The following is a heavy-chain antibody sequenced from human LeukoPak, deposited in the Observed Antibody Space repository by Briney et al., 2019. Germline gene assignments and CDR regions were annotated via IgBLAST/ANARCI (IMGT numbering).Heavy chain of an antibody. CDR1: GGSISSGGYY. CDR3: ARDSSSSGPAFDY. D-gene: IGHD6-6*01. J-gene: IGHJ4*02. CDR2: IYYSGGT. V-gene: IGHV4-31*03. Sequence: SETLSLTCTVSGGSISSGGYYWSWIRQHPGKGLEWIGYIYYSGGTYYNPSLKSRVTISVDTSKNQFSLKLSSVTAADTAVYYCARDSSSSGPAFDYWGQGTLVTVSS.